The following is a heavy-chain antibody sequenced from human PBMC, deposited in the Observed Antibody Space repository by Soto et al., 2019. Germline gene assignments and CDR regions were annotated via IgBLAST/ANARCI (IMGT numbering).Heavy chain of an antibody. J-gene: IGHJ5*02. D-gene: IGHD6-13*01. CDR1: GGSISSGSYY. V-gene: IGHV4-39*01. CDR2: MYHGGTT. CDR3: ARSGVRAAATTWFDP. Sequence: QLQLQESGPRVVKPSETLSLTCSVSGGSISSGSYYWGWIRQNAGRVLEWIASMYHGGTTYSNPALKSQVTISVDTTKNQFSLRLTSETAADTAVYYCARSGVRAAATTWFDPWGQGILVTVSS.